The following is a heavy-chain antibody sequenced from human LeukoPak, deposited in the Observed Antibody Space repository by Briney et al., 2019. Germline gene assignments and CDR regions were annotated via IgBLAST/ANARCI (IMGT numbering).Heavy chain of an antibody. CDR1: GFNFRDHW. V-gene: IGHV3-7*01. J-gene: IGHJ3*02. CDR3: ARDSGDYVWGSYRHDAFDI. CDR2: IKPDGSEK. D-gene: IGHD3-16*02. Sequence: GGSLRLSCAGSGFNFRDHWMSWLRQAPEKGPEWVAHIKPDGSEKYYVDSVKGRFTISRDSAKNSLSLQMNSLRAEDTAVYYCARDSGDYVWGSYRHDAFDIWGQGTMVTVSS.